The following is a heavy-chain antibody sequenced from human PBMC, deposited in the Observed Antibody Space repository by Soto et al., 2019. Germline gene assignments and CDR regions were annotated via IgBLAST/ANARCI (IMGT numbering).Heavy chain of an antibody. CDR1: GFTFSSYS. CDR2: ISSSSSYI. D-gene: IGHD1-26*01. V-gene: IGHV3-21*01. CDR3: ARDLFHRESGSYGWFDP. Sequence: GSLRLSCAASGFTFSSYSMNWVRQAPGKGLEWVSSISSSSSYIYYADSVKGRFTISRDNAKNSLYLQMNSLRAEDTAVYYCARDLFHRESGSYGWFDPWGQGTLVTVSS. J-gene: IGHJ5*02.